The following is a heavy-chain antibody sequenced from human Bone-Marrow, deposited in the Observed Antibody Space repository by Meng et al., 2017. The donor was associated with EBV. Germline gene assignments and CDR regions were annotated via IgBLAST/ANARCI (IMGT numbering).Heavy chain of an antibody. CDR1: GSTVSSYA. Sequence: EVQLVESGGGLVAPGGPCGLARAASGSTVSSYAMSWVRQAPGKGLEWVSAISGSGGSTYYADSVKGRFTISRDNSKNTLYLQMNSLRAEDTAVYYCAKESTYYDILTGSFGGYYFDYWGQGTLGTVSS. D-gene: IGHD3-9*01. CDR3: AKESTYYDILTGSFGGYYFDY. V-gene: IGHV3-23*04. J-gene: IGHJ4*02. CDR2: ISGSGGST.